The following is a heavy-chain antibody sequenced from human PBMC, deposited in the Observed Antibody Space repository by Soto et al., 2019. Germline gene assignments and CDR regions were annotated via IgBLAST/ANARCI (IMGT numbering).Heavy chain of an antibody. V-gene: IGHV1-69*13. Sequence: SVKVSCKASGGTFSSYAIGWVRQTPVQGLEWMGGIIPIFGTANYAQKFQGRVTITADESTSTAYMELSSLRSEDTAVYYCASSWIQLWLLATRLDYWGQGNLVTVSS. CDR3: ASSWIQLWLLATRLDY. D-gene: IGHD5-18*01. CDR2: IIPIFGTA. J-gene: IGHJ4*02. CDR1: GGTFSSYA.